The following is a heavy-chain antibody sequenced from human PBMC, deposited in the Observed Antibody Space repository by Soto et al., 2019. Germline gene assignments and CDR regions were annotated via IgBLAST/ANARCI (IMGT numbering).Heavy chain of an antibody. Sequence: VGSLRLSCAASVFTFSSYGMHCVRHSPGKWLEWVAVISYDGSNKYYADSVKGRFTISRDNSKNTLYLQMNSLRAEDTAVYYCAKDQSWGYSGYDHYYYYYGMEVWRQGTTVIVSS. D-gene: IGHD5-12*01. CDR2: ISYDGSNK. CDR1: VFTFSSYG. CDR3: AKDQSWGYSGYDHYYYYYGMEV. V-gene: IGHV3-30*18. J-gene: IGHJ6*01.